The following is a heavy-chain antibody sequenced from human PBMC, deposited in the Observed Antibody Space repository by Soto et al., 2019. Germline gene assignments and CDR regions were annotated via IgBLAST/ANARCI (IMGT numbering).Heavy chain of an antibody. CDR1: GGSISSSSYY. D-gene: IGHD2-2*01. CDR2: IYYSGST. CDR3: ARDRRLGYCISTSFYDAFDI. V-gene: IGHV4-39*07. J-gene: IGHJ3*02. Sequence: SETLSLTCTVSGGSISSSSYYWGWIRQPPGKGLEWIGSIYYSGSTYYNPSLKSRVTISVDTSKNQFSLKLSSVTAADTAVYYCARDRRLGYCISTSFYDAFDIWGQGTMVTVSS.